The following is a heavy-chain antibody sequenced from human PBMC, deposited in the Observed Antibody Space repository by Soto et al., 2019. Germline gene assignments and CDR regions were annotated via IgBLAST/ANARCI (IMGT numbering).Heavy chain of an antibody. V-gene: IGHV3-21*01. CDR3: ATPGGVVVPAAPGNYYMDV. Sequence: GGSLRLSCAASGFTFSSYSMNWVRQAPGKGLEWVSSISSSSSYIYYADSVKGRFTISRDNAKNSLYLQMNSLRAEDTAVYYCATPGGVVVPAAPGNYYMDVWGKGTTVTVSS. J-gene: IGHJ6*03. CDR2: ISSSSSYI. D-gene: IGHD2-2*01. CDR1: GFTFSSYS.